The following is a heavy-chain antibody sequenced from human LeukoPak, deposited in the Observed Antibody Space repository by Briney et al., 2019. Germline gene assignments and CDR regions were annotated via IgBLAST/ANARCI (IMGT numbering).Heavy chain of an antibody. CDR3: AKLFESGTYNNFFHY. Sequence: GGSLRLSCLASGITFSSSSMSWVRQAPGKGLEWVSAITATSSSTHDADSVQGRFTISRDNSKNTLYLQMNSLRPEDTAIYYCAKLFESGTYNNFFHYWGQGTLVTVSS. J-gene: IGHJ4*02. D-gene: IGHD3-10*01. CDR2: ITATSSST. V-gene: IGHV3-23*01. CDR1: GITFSSSS.